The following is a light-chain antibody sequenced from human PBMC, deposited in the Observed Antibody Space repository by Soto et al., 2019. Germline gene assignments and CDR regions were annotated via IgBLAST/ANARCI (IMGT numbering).Light chain of an antibody. J-gene: IGKJ1*01. CDR2: GAS. CDR3: QKYNNVPRT. CDR1: QGISNY. V-gene: IGKV1-27*01. Sequence: DIQMTQSPSSLSASVGDRVTISCRASQGISNYLAWYQQKPGKGPKLLIYGASTLQSGVPSRFSGSGSGTEFTLTISSLQPEDVATYYCQKYNNVPRTFGQGTKVEIK.